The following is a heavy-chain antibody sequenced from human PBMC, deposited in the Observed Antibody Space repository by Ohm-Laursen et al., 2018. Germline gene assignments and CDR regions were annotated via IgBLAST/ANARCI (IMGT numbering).Heavy chain of an antibody. Sequence: ASVNASCKASGYTFTGYYMHWVRQAAGQGLEWMGWINPHSGGTHHAQKFQGRVTMTRDTSISTAYMELSRLGSDDTAVYYCARDVIVVVPAAMPTYYYYGMDVWGQGTTVTVSS. CDR2: INPHSGGT. CDR3: ARDVIVVVPAAMPTYYYYGMDV. CDR1: GYTFTGYY. J-gene: IGHJ6*02. D-gene: IGHD2-2*01. V-gene: IGHV1-2*02.